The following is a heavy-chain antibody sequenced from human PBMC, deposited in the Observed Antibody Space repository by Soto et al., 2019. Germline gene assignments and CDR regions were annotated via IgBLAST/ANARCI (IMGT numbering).Heavy chain of an antibody. J-gene: IGHJ6*01. Sequence: EVQLVESRGTLVQPGRSLRISCATSGFMFADYAMHWVRQAPGKGLEWSSGIRWNSKSKDYADAVRGRFAISRDNAKKALYLQMHTLTAEDTALYYCAKDIDSSGRAYYAMIIWGQGNTVTVSA. V-gene: IGHV3-9*01. CDR3: AKDIDSSGRAYYAMII. CDR2: IRWNSKSK. D-gene: IGHD3-22*01. CDR1: GFMFADYA.